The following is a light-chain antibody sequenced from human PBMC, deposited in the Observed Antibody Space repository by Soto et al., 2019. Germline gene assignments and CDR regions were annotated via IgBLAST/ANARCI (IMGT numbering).Light chain of an antibody. CDR1: QSSDNY. V-gene: IGKV1-39*01. CDR3: QQSYTTLFT. J-gene: IGKJ3*01. Sequence: DIHMTKSPSSLSVHLGDRVSITWRTSQSSDNYLNWYQQKNGKAPKLLMYAASTLQSGVPSRFSGSGYETDFNLTISSLQPEDLATYYCQQSYTTLFTFGPGTKVDIK. CDR2: AAS.